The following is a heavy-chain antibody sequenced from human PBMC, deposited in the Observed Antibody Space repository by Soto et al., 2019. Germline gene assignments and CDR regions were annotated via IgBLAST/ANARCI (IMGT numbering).Heavy chain of an antibody. J-gene: IGHJ1*01. CDR2: ISGSGGST. V-gene: IGHV3-23*01. CDR3: AKAYGDYVGYFQH. D-gene: IGHD4-17*01. CDR1: GFTFSSYA. Sequence: EVQLLESGGGLVQPGGSLRLSCTASGFTFSSYAMSWVRQAPGKGLEWVSAISGSGGSTYYADSVKGRFTISRDNSKNTLYLQMNSLRAEDTAVYYCAKAYGDYVGYFQHWGQGTLVTVSS.